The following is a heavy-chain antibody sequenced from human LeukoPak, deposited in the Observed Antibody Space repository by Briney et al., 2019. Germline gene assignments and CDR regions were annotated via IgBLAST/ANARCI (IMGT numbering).Heavy chain of an antibody. J-gene: IGHJ4*02. D-gene: IGHD2-15*01. CDR1: GLTFSNYG. CDR2: ISHVGSNN. Sequence: GGSLRLSCAASGLTFSNYGMHWVRQAPGKGLEWVVVISHVGSNNNYADSVKGRFTISRDNSKNTLYLQMNSLRPEDTAVYYCAKVRVGTAHFDYWGQGTLVTVSS. V-gene: IGHV3-30*18. CDR3: AKVRVGTAHFDY.